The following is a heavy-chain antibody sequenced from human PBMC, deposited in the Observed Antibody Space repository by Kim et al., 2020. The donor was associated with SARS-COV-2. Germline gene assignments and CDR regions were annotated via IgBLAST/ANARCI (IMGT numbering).Heavy chain of an antibody. CDR1: GFTLRSYW. V-gene: IGHV3-74*01. Sequence: GGSLRLSCAASGFTLRSYWINWVRQAPGKGLVWVSRIGGDGISTHYADSVKGRFTVSRDNDDNTVDLQMNSLRADDTAVYYCARGMFKTGFDVWGQGTTVTVSS. CDR3: ARGMFKTGFDV. D-gene: IGHD3-10*02. J-gene: IGHJ6*02. CDR2: IGGDGIST.